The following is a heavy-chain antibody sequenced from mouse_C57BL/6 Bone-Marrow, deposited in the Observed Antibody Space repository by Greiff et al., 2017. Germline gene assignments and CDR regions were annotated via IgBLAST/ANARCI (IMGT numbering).Heavy chain of an antibody. CDR2: ISDGGSYY. CDR1: GFTFSSYA. CDR3: ARESPIYYDYDVWFAY. V-gene: IGHV5-4*01. Sequence: EVKLVESGGGLVKPGGSLKLSCAASGFTFSSYAMSWVRQTPEKRLEWVATISDGGSYYYYPDNVKGRFTISRDNDKNNLYLQMSHLKSEDTAMYYCARESPIYYDYDVWFAYWGQGTLVTVSA. J-gene: IGHJ3*01. D-gene: IGHD2-4*01.